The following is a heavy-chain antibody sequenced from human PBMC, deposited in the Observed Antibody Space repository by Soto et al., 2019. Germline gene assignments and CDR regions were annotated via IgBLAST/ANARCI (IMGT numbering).Heavy chain of an antibody. Sequence: EVQLLESGGGLVQPGGSLRLSCAASGFTFSSYAMSWVRQAPGKGLEWVCAITGSGGSTYYADSVKGRFTISRDNSKNTLYLQMNTLRAEDKAVYYCAKGMSHHAPRGVDYWGQGTLVTVSS. V-gene: IGHV3-23*01. J-gene: IGHJ4*02. CDR1: GFTFSSYA. CDR3: AKGMSHHAPRGVDY. D-gene: IGHD2-2*01. CDR2: ITGSGGST.